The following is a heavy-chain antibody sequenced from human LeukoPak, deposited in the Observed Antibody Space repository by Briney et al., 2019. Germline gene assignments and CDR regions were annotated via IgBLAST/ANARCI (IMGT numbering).Heavy chain of an antibody. J-gene: IGHJ5*02. D-gene: IGHD6-13*01. V-gene: IGHV3-74*01. Sequence: GGSLRLSCAASGFTFSSYWMHWVRQAPGKGLVWVSRINTDGSSTSYADSVKGRFTISRDNAKNTLYLQMNSLRAEDTAVYYCAGESRGSSSWYRRRNWFDPWGQGTLVTVSS. CDR3: AGESRGSSSWYRRRNWFDP. CDR1: GFTFSSYW. CDR2: INTDGSST.